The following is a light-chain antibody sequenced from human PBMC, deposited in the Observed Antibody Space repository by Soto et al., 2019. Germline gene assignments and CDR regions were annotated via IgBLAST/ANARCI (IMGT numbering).Light chain of an antibody. CDR3: QQYNSYLYT. J-gene: IGKJ2*01. V-gene: IGKV3-15*01. CDR2: GAS. CDR1: QSVRSN. Sequence: EIVITQSPATLSVAPDERDTLSCRASQSVRSNLAWYQQKPGQSPRLLIYGASTRATGIPARFSGSGSGTQFTLTISSLQPDDFATYYCQQYNSYLYTFGQGTEVDIK.